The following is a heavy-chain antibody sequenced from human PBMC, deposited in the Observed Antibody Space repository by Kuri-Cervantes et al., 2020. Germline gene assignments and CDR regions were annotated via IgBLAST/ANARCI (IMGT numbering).Heavy chain of an antibody. CDR2: IDWDDGK. V-gene: IGHV2-70*04. CDR3: ARTPNYYESSGYYFGY. J-gene: IGHJ4*02. CDR1: GFSLSSSAMR. Sequence: SGPTLVKPTQTLTLTCTFSGFSLSSSAMRVSWIRQPPGKALEWLARIDWDDGKFYSTSLKTRLIISKDTSKNQVVLTLTNMDPVDTATYYCARTPNYYESSGYYFGYWGQGTLVTVSS. D-gene: IGHD3-22*01.